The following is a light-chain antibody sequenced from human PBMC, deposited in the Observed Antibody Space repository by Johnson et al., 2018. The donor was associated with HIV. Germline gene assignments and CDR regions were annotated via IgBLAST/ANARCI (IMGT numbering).Light chain of an antibody. CDR1: SSNIGNNY. CDR3: RTWDSSLRAGF. Sequence: QSVLTQPPSVSAAPGQKVTISCSGSSSNIGNNYVSWYQQIPGTAPKLLIYDNNKRPSGIPDRFSGSKSGTSATLGITGLPTGDEADYYCRTWDSSLRAGFFGTGTKVTVL. V-gene: IGLV1-51*01. J-gene: IGLJ1*01. CDR2: DNN.